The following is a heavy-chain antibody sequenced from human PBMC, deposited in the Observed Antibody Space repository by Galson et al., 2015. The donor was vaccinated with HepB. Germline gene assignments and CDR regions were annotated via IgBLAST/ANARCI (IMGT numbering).Heavy chain of an antibody. J-gene: IGHJ4*02. CDR1: GFSLSTSGVG. V-gene: IGHV2-5*02. CDR2: IYWDDDK. CDR3: AHTNYYGSGTTVGY. D-gene: IGHD3-10*01. Sequence: PALVKPTQTLTLTCTFSGFSLSTSGVGVGWIRQPPGKALEWLVLIYWDDDKRYSPSLKSRLTITKDTAKNQVVLTMTNMDPVDTATDYCAHTNYYGSGTTVGYWGQGTLVTVSS.